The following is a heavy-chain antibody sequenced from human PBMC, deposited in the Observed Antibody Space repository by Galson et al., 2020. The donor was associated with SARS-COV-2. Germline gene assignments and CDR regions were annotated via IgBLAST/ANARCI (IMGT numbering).Heavy chain of an antibody. CDR3: ARESSSRDGDYYYYMDV. V-gene: IGHV1-2*04. Sequence: ALVKVSCKASGYTFTGYYMHWVRQAPGQGLEWMGWINPNSGGTNYAQKFQGWVTMTRDTSISTAYMELSRLRSDDTAVYYCARESSSRDGDYYYYMDVWGKGTTVTVSS. D-gene: IGHD2-2*01. J-gene: IGHJ6*03. CDR1: GYTFTGYY. CDR2: INPNSGGT.